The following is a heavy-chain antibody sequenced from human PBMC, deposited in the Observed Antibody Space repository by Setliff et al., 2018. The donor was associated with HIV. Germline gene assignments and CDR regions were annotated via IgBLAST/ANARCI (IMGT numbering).Heavy chain of an antibody. CDR3: ARMDLYYCSGSSPGDCFDP. D-gene: IGHD3-10*01. J-gene: IGHJ5*02. CDR1: GGSLSGSSYY. Sequence: SETLSLTCSVSGGSLSGSSYYWGWIRQPPGKGLEWIGSVYYAGNTNYNQSLESRLTLSVDTSKNQFSLKLTTVTAADTAVYYCARMDLYYCSGSSPGDCFDPWGQGTRVTVSS. V-gene: IGHV4-39*01. CDR2: VYYAGNT.